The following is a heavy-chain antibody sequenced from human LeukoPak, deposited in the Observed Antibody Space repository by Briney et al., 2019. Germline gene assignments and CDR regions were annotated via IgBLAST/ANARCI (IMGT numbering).Heavy chain of an antibody. CDR3: ARVSSTSWLPETDY. CDR1: GGSFSGYY. CDR2: INNSGST. J-gene: IGHJ4*02. Sequence: PSETLSLTCAVYGGSFSGYYWSWIRQPPGKGLEWIGEINNSGSTNYNPSLKSRVTISVDTSKNQFSLKLSSVTAADTAVYYCARVSSTSWLPETDYWGQGTLVTVSS. V-gene: IGHV4-34*01. D-gene: IGHD6-13*01.